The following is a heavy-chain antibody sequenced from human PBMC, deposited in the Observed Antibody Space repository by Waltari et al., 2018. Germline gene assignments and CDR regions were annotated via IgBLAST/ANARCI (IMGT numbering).Heavy chain of an antibody. Sequence: EVQLVETGGGLIQPGGSLRLSCAASGFTVSSNYMSWVRQAPGKGLEWVSVIYSGGSTYYADSVKGRFTISRDNSKNTLYLQMNSLRAEDTAVYYCARKMVVAATRYAFDIWGQGTMVTVSS. CDR3: ARKMVVAATRYAFDI. D-gene: IGHD2-15*01. CDR2: IYSGGST. J-gene: IGHJ3*02. CDR1: GFTVSSNY. V-gene: IGHV3-53*02.